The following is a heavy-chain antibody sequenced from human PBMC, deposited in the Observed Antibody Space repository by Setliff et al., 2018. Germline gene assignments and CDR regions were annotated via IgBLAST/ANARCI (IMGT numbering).Heavy chain of an antibody. J-gene: IGHJ6*03. Sequence: ASVKVSCKTSGYTFDGHYLHWVRQAPGQGLEWMGRISPNNFNTQYAKNFQGRVTMTWDTSASTVYMELSSLRSEDTAVYYCAREARYQDRYYYYMDVWGKGTTVTVSS. D-gene: IGHD1-20*01. CDR2: ISPNNFNT. V-gene: IGHV1-2*06. CDR3: AREARYQDRYYYYMDV. CDR1: GYTFDGHY.